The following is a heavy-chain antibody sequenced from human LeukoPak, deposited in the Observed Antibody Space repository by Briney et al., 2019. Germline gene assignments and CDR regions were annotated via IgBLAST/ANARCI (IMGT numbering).Heavy chain of an antibody. CDR1: GFTFDDYA. V-gene: IGHV3-43*02. CDR2: ISGDGGST. D-gene: IGHD6-13*01. Sequence: GGSLRLSCAASGFTFDDYAMHWVRQAPGKGLEWVSLISGDGGSTYYADSVKGRFTISRDNSKNSLYLQMNSLRTEDTALYYCAKDRQAEAGKSLVHGWFEPWGQGTLVTVSS. J-gene: IGHJ5*02. CDR3: AKDRQAEAGKSLVHGWFEP.